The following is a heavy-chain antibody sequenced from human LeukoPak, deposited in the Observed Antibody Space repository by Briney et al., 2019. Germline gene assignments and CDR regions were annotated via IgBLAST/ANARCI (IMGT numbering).Heavy chain of an antibody. CDR1: GFTFDNYA. J-gene: IGHJ4*01. CDR2: ISGSGLST. V-gene: IGHV3-23*01. CDR3: AKDLKGNTAMVILDY. D-gene: IGHD5-18*01. Sequence: GGSLRLSCAASGFTFDNYAMNWVRQAPGTGLEWVSAISGSGLSTYYADSVKGRFTISRDNSKNTLYLQMNSLRAEDTAVYYCAKDLKGNTAMVILDYWGQGTLVTVSS.